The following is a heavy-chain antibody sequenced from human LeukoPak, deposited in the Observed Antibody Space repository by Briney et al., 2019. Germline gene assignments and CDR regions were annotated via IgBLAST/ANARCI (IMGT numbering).Heavy chain of an antibody. CDR3: ASRRNNLDI. Sequence: GGSLRLSCAASGFSFSSYWMHWVRQAPGKGLEWVAVISYDGSNKYYADSVKGRFTISRDNSKNTLYLQMNSLRAEDTAVYYCASRRNNLDIWGQGTMVTVSS. CDR1: GFSFSSYW. CDR2: ISYDGSNK. V-gene: IGHV3-30*03. J-gene: IGHJ3*02. D-gene: IGHD5-24*01.